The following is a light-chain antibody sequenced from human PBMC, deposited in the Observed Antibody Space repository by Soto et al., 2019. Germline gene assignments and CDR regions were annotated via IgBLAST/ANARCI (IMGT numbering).Light chain of an antibody. V-gene: IGLV2-11*01. J-gene: IGLJ1*01. CDR3: CSYAGSDSYV. CDR1: SSDVGGYNY. Sequence: QSVLTQPRSVSGSPGQSVTISCTGTSSDVGGYNYVSWYQQHPGKAPKLMIYDVSKRPSGVPDRFSGSKSGNTASLTISGLQAEDEADYYCCSYAGSDSYVFGTGTKV. CDR2: DVS.